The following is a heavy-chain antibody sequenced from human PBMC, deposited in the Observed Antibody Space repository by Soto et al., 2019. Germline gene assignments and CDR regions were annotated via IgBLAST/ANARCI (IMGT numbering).Heavy chain of an antibody. CDR3: AREDRIAVDRNGGRGSYYYGMDL. J-gene: IGHJ6*02. CDR2: IYYSGST. CDR1: GGSISTGDSY. D-gene: IGHD6-19*01. Sequence: PAETLSLTCTVSGGSISTGDSYWSWIRQPPGKGLEWIGYIYYSGSTYYNPSIKSRVTISVDTSKNQFSLKLSSVTAADTAVYYWAREDRIAVDRNGGRGSYYYGMDLWGQGTTVTVSS. V-gene: IGHV4-30-4*01.